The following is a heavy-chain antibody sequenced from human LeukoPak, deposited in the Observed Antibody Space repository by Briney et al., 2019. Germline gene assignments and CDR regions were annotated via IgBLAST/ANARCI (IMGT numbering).Heavy chain of an antibody. CDR3: AKSASAIFGDFGY. Sequence: GRSLRLSCAASGFTFDDYAMHWVRQAPGKGLEWVSGISWNSGSIGYADSVKGRFTISRDNAKNSLYLQMNSLRAEDTALYYCAKSASAIFGDFGYWGQGTLVTVSS. D-gene: IGHD3-3*01. J-gene: IGHJ4*02. V-gene: IGHV3-9*01. CDR1: GFTFDDYA. CDR2: ISWNSGSI.